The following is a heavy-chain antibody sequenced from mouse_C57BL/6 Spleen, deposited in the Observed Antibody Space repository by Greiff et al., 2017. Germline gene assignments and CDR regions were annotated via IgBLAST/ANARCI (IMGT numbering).Heavy chain of an antibody. CDR3: ATGCNYEGWYFDV. Sequence: VQLQQSGPELVKPGASVKMSCKASGYTFTDYNMHWVKQSHGKSLEWIGYINPNNGGTSYNQKFKGKATLTVNKSSSTAYMELRSLTSEDSAVYYCATGCNYEGWYFDVWGTGTTVTVSS. D-gene: IGHD2-1*01. CDR1: GYTFTDYN. CDR2: INPNNGGT. V-gene: IGHV1-22*01. J-gene: IGHJ1*03.